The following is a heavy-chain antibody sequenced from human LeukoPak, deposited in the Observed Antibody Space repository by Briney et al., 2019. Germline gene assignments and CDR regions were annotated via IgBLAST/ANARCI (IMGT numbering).Heavy chain of an antibody. J-gene: IGHJ4*02. V-gene: IGHV3-21*01. CDR3: ARVPGPIDY. CDR2: ITPGSSYI. Sequence: PGGSLRLSCAASGFTFSSYSMNWVRQAPGKGLEWVSSITPGSSYIYYADSVKGRFTISRDNAKDSLYLQMNSLRAEDTAVYYCARVPGPIDYWGQGTLVTVSS. CDR1: GFTFSSYS.